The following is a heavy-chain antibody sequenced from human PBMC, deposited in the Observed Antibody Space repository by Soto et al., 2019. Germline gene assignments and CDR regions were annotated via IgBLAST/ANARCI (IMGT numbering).Heavy chain of an antibody. J-gene: IGHJ6*03. CDR3: HFTPAIFGVVTARKYMDV. D-gene: IGHD3-3*01. CDR1: GGSLSSSIYY. V-gene: IGHV4-39*01. CDR2: IYYSGST. Sequence: SETLSLTCTVSGGSLSSSIYYWGWVRQPPGEGLEWIGSIYYSGSTYYSPSLKSRVTISVDTSKNQFSPKLSSVTAADTAVYYCHFTPAIFGVVTARKYMDVWGKGTTVTVSS.